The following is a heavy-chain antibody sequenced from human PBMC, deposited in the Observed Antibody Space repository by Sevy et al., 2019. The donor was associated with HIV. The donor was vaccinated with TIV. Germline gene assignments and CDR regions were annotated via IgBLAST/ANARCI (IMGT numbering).Heavy chain of an antibody. J-gene: IGHJ3*02. D-gene: IGHD6-13*01. CDR1: GFTFSSYA. Sequence: GGSLRLSCAASGFTFSSYAMNWVRQAPGKGLEWVSSGSGGNTYYADSVKGRFTISRDSSKNTVSLQMNSLRAEDSAIYYCAKGTLIGADGLDAFDIWGQGTKVTVSS. CDR3: AKGTLIGADGLDAFDI. V-gene: IGHV3-23*01. CDR2: SGSGGNT.